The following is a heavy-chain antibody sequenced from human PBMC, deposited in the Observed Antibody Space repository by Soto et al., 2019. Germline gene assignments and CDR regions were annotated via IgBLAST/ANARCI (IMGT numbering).Heavy chain of an antibody. CDR3: ARYIPGVRYYGMDV. D-gene: IGHD2-2*01. CDR2: ISYDGSNK. J-gene: IGHJ6*02. CDR1: GFTFSNYG. V-gene: IGHV3-30*03. Sequence: GGSLRLSCAASGFTFSNYGMHWVRLAPGKGLEWVAVISYDGSNKYYADSVKGRFTISRDNSKNTLFLEMYSLRAEDTAVYYCARYIPGVRYYGMDVWGHETT.